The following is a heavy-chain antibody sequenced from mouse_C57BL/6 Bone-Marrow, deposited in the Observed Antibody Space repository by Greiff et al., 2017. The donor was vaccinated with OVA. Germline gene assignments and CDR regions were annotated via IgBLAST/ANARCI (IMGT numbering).Heavy chain of an antibody. CDR1: GYAFSSSW. V-gene: IGHV1-82*01. J-gene: IGHJ4*01. CDR2: IYPGDGDT. CDR3: ARRHYYGSSYDAMDY. Sequence: QVQLQQSGPELVKPGASVKISCKASGYAFSSSWMNWVKQRPGKGLEWIGRIYPGDGDTNYNGKFKGKATLTAAKSSSTAYMQLSSLTSEDSAVYFCARRHYYGSSYDAMDYWGQGTSVTVSS. D-gene: IGHD1-1*01.